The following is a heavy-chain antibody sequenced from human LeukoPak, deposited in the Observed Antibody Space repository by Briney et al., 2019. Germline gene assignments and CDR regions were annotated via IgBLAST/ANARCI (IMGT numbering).Heavy chain of an antibody. V-gene: IGHV3-74*01. CDR3: ARRAGAYSHPYDY. Sequence: GGSLRLSCAASGFTLSSYWMYWVRHAPGKGLVWVSRINNDGSTTTYADSVKGRFTISRDKDKNTLYMQMNSLRAEDTAVYYCARRAGAYSHPYDYWGQGTLVTVSS. D-gene: IGHD4/OR15-4a*01. CDR1: GFTLSSYW. J-gene: IGHJ4*02. CDR2: INNDGSTT.